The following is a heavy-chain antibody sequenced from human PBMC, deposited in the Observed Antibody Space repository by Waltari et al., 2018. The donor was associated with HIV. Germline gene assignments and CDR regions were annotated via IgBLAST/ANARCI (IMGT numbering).Heavy chain of an antibody. V-gene: IGHV1-2*06. CDR1: GYTFTGYY. D-gene: IGHD3-3*01. J-gene: IGHJ6*02. CDR2: INPNSGGT. Sequence: QVQLVQSGAEVKKPGASVKVSCKASGYTFTGYYMHWVRQAPGQGLEWRGRINPNSGGTNYAQKFQGRVTMTRDTSISTAYMELSRLRSDDTAVYYCARVYDFWSVYYGMDVWGQGTTVTVSS. CDR3: ARVYDFWSVYYGMDV.